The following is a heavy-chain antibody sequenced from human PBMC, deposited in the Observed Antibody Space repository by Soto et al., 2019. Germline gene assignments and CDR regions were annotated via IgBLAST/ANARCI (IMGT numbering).Heavy chain of an antibody. Sequence: SETLCLTCTVAGGSISGYYWSWIRQPPGKGLEWIGSIYYSGSTYYNPSLKSRVTISVDTSKNQFSLKLSSVTAADTAVYYCFTSNWFDPWGQGTLVTVSS. D-gene: IGHD2-2*01. CDR1: GGSISGYY. V-gene: IGHV4-59*05. J-gene: IGHJ5*02. CDR3: FTSNWFDP. CDR2: IYYSGST.